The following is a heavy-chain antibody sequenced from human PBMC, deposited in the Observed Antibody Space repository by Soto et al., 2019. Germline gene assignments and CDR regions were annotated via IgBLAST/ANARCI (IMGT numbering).Heavy chain of an antibody. Sequence: SETLSLTCTVSGGSISSYYWSWIRQPPGKGLEWIGYIYYSGSTNYNPSLKSRVTISVDTSKNQFSLKLSSVTAADTAVYYCARCRISKPYYYYMDVRGKVTMVTVCS. J-gene: IGHJ6*03. D-gene: IGHD2-15*01. V-gene: IGHV4-59*08. CDR1: GGSISSYY. CDR3: ARCRISKPYYYYMDV. CDR2: IYYSGST.